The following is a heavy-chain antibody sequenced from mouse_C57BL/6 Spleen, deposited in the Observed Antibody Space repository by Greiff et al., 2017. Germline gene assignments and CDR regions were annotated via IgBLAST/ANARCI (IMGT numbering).Heavy chain of an antibody. CDR2: IDPSDSYT. V-gene: IGHV1-69*01. CDR3: ARKSIYYYGTDWYFDV. J-gene: IGHJ1*03. CDR1: GYTFTSYW. D-gene: IGHD1-1*01. Sequence: VQLQQSGAELVMPGASVKLSCKASGYTFTSYWMHWVKQRPGQGLEWIGEIDPSDSYTNYNQKFKGKSTLTVDKSSSTAYMQLSSLTSEDSAVYYCARKSIYYYGTDWYFDVWGTGTTVTVSS.